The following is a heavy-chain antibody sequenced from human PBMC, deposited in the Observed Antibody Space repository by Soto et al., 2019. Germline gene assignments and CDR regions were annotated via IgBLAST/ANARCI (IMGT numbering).Heavy chain of an antibody. J-gene: IGHJ5*02. V-gene: IGHV3-21*01. CDR3: TRDASRDSSARGWFDP. CDR1: GFTFRSFT. CDR2: ISSNSAYR. D-gene: IGHD6-13*01. Sequence: GGSLRLSCAASGFTFRSFTMNWVRQAPGKGLEWVSTISSNSAYRYYTDALRGRFTISRDNAKNSLHLQMNSLRAEDTAVYYCTRDASRDSSARGWFDPWGPGTLVTVSS.